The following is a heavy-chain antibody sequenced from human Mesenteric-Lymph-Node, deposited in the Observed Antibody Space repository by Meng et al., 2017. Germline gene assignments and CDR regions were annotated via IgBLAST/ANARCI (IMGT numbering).Heavy chain of an antibody. CDR2: IYHSGST. CDR1: GGALSSRNW. CDR3: AGVGAYCGGDCYHPR. D-gene: IGHD2-21*02. Sequence: VPLQESGPGLVNPSGTLSLTCAVSGGALSSRNWWSWVRQPPGKGLEWIGEIYHSGSTNYNPSLKSRVTISVDESKNQFSLRLSSVTAADTAVYYCAGVGAYCGGDCYHPRWGQGTLVTVSS. J-gene: IGHJ4*02. V-gene: IGHV4-4*02.